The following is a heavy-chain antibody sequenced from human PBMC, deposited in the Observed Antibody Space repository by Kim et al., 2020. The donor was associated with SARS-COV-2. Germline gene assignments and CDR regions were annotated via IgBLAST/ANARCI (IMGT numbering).Heavy chain of an antibody. CDR3: ARANMFRGADY. CDR2: IYTSGST. CDR1: GGSISSGSYY. J-gene: IGHJ4*02. V-gene: IGHV4-61*02. Sequence: SETLSLTCTVSGGSISSGSYYWSWIRQPAGKGLEWIGRIYTSGSTNYNPSLKSRVTISVDTSKNQFSLKLSSVTAADTAVYYCARANMFRGADYWGQGTLVTVSS. D-gene: IGHD3-10*01.